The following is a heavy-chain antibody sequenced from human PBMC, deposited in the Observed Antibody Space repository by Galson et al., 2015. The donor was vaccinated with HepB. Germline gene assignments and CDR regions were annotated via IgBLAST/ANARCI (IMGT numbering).Heavy chain of an antibody. Sequence: PALVKPTQTLTLTCTFSGFSLSTSGMCVSWIRQPPGKALEWLARIDWDDDKYYSTSLKTRLTISKDTSKNQVVLTMTNMDPVDTATYYCARSIQNKGHSSGYWYFDYWGQGTLVTVSS. CDR1: GFSLSTSGMC. CDR2: IDWDDDK. J-gene: IGHJ4*02. D-gene: IGHD3-22*01. V-gene: IGHV2-70*11. CDR3: ARSIQNKGHSSGYWYFDY.